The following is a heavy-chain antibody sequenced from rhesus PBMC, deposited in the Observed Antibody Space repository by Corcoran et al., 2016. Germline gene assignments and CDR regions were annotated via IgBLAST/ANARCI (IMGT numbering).Heavy chain of an antibody. V-gene: IGHV4-169*02. CDR3: ASVGGYSYRPFDY. Sequence: QLQLQESGPGLVKPSETLSVTCAVSGGSIRSSYWSWIRQAPGKGREWIGYIYGSGSSTNYNPSLKSRVTLSVDTSKNQLSLKLSSVTAADTAVYYCASVGGYSYRPFDYWGQGVLVTVSS. J-gene: IGHJ4*01. CDR2: IYGSGSST. D-gene: IGHD5-12*01. CDR1: GGSIRSSY.